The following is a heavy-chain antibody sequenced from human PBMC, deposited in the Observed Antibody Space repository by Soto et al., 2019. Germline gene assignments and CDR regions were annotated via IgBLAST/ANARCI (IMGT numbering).Heavy chain of an antibody. D-gene: IGHD2-2*01. Sequence: QVQLQESGPGLVKPSETLSLTCTVSGGSISSYYWSWIRQPPGKGLEWIGYIYYSGSTNYNPSLKSRVTISVDTSKNQFSPKLSSVTAADTAGYYCARGRGGWFLHQLLNAFDIWGQGTMVTVSS. CDR1: GGSISSYY. CDR2: IYYSGST. CDR3: ARGRGGWFLHQLLNAFDI. V-gene: IGHV4-59*01. J-gene: IGHJ3*02.